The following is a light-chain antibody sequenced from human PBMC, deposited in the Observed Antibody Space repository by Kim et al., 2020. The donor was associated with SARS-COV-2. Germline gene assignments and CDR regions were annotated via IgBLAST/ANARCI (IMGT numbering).Light chain of an antibody. Sequence: GVTISCTGGSSNIGAGYDVHWYQQLPGTAPKLLIYGNSNRPSGVPDRFSGSKSGTSASLAITGLQAEDEADYYCQSYDSSLSGSVFGGGTQLTVL. CDR1: SSNIGAGYD. CDR2: GNS. J-gene: IGLJ2*01. V-gene: IGLV1-40*01. CDR3: QSYDSSLSGSV.